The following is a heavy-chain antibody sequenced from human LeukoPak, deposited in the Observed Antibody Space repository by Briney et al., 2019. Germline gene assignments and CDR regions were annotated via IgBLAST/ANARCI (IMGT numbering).Heavy chain of an antibody. J-gene: IGHJ6*02. CDR1: GFTFSSYS. CDR2: ISSSSSTI. V-gene: IGHV3-48*02. CDR3: ARVKDYDFWSGYRYYYYGMDV. D-gene: IGHD3-3*01. Sequence: PGGSLRLSCAASGFTFSSYSMNWVRQAPGKGLEWASYISSSSSTIYYADSVKGRFTISRDNAKNSLYLQMNSLRDEDTAVYYCARVKDYDFWSGYRYYYYGMDVWGQGTTVTVSS.